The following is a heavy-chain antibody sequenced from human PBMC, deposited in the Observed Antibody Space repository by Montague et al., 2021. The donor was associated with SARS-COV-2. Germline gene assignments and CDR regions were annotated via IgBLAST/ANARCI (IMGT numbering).Heavy chain of an antibody. J-gene: IGHJ4*02. CDR3: ASLTWMELWLSGYYFDS. CDR1: GGSIGKSSYY. Sequence: SETLSLTCTVSGGSIGKSSYYWGWIRQPPGKGLDWIGNIYYDGRTSYNPSLRSRVSASVDTSKNDFSLNVRSVTAADTAIYYCASLTWMELWLSGYYFDSWGQGTLVTVSS. CDR2: IYYDGRT. V-gene: IGHV4-39*02. D-gene: IGHD5-18*01.